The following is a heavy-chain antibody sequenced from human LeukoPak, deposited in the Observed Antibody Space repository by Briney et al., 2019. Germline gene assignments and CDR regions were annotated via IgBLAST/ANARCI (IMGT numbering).Heavy chain of an antibody. D-gene: IGHD6-13*01. CDR1: GFTFSSYA. V-gene: IGHV3-23*01. Sequence: GGSLRLSCAASGFTFSSYAMSWVRQAPGKGLERVSAISGSGGSTYYADSVKGRFTISRDNSKNTLYLQMNSLRAEDTAVYYCANGDIAAAGNYYYYGMDVWSQGTTVTVSS. CDR2: ISGSGGST. J-gene: IGHJ6*02. CDR3: ANGDIAAAGNYYYYGMDV.